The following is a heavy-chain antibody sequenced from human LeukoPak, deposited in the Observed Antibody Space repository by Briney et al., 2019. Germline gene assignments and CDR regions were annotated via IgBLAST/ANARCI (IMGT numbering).Heavy chain of an antibody. J-gene: IGHJ2*01. V-gene: IGHV3-23*01. CDR2: ISGTGSGT. CDR1: GFTFSSYA. CDR3: AKDHSNWYFDL. Sequence: GGSLRLSCAASGFTFSSYAMSWVRQAPGKGLEGVSAISGTGSGTYYADSVKGRFTISRDNSKNALYLQMNSLRAEDTALYYCAKDHSNWYFDLWGRGTLLTVSS.